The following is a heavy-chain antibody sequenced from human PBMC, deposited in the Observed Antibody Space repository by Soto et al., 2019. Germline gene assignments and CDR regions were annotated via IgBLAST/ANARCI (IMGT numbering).Heavy chain of an antibody. J-gene: IGHJ4*02. CDR3: AREGGESSDGLYYFDS. CDR2: IYYSGNT. V-gene: IGHV4-30-4*01. CDR1: GGSTSSDNY. D-gene: IGHD3-16*01. Sequence: LSLTCTVSGGSTSSDNYWSWIRQLPGKGLEWIGHIYYSGNTDYNPSLKSRLAISIDTSKNQFSLKLSSVTAADTAVYFCAREGGESSDGLYYFDSWGQGSLVTVSS.